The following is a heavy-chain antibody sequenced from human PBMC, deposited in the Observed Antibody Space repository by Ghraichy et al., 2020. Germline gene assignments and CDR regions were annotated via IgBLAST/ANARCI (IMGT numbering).Heavy chain of an antibody. Sequence: SETLSLTCTVSGGSISSYYWCWLRQPPGKGLEWIGYIYYSGSTNYNPSLKSRVTISVDTSKNQFSLKLSSVTAADTAVYYCARDLGISGSYYYYYGMDVWGQGTTVTVSS. CDR2: IYYSGST. D-gene: IGHD3-10*01. V-gene: IGHV4-59*01. J-gene: IGHJ6*02. CDR3: ARDLGISGSYYYYYGMDV. CDR1: GGSISSYY.